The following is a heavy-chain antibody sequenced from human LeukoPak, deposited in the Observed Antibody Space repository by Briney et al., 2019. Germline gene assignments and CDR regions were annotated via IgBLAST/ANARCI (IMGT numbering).Heavy chain of an antibody. D-gene: IGHD2-15*01. CDR1: GFTFSSYA. V-gene: IGHV3-30*04. J-gene: IGHJ4*02. CDR3: AGEAGPVVVVAATGAFDY. CDR2: ISYDGSNK. Sequence: GGSLRLSCAASGFTFSSYAMHWVRQAPGKGLEWVAVISYDGSNKYYADSVKGRFTISRDNSKNTLYLQMNSLRAEDTAVYYCAGEAGPVVVVAATGAFDYWGQGTLVTVSS.